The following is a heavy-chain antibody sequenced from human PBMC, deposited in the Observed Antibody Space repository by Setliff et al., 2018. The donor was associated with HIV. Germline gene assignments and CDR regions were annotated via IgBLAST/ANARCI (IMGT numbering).Heavy chain of an antibody. CDR2: MNPNSGNT. D-gene: IGHD3-10*01. J-gene: IGHJ4*02. CDR3: ARGAYYGSGSYYDSRY. Sequence: ASVKVSCKASGYTFTNYGIAWVRQATGQGLEWMGWMNPNSGNTGYAQKFQGRVTMTRTTSISTAYMELSSLRSEDTAVYYCARGAYYGSGSYYDSRYWGQGTLVTVSS. V-gene: IGHV1-8*02. CDR1: GYTFTNYG.